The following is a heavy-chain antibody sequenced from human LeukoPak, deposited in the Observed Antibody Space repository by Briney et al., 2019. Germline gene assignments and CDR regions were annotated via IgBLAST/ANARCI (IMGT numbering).Heavy chain of an antibody. CDR2: IYTRGST. CDR1: GDSLGATY. CDR3: ATQSGSGSYSGNDY. V-gene: IGHV4-4*07. D-gene: IGHD3-10*01. Sequence: SETLSLTCNVSGDSLGATYWSWIRQPAGKGLEWIGRIYTRGSTDYNPSLKSRVTLSLDTSKKQLSLKLTSVTAADMAVYYCATQSGSGSYSGNDYWGQGTLVTVSS. J-gene: IGHJ4*02.